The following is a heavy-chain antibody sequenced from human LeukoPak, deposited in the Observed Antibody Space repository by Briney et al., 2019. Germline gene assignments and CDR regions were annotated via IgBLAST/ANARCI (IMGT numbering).Heavy chain of an antibody. CDR2: ISWDGGSS. CDR3: ATDNEY. Sequence: GGSLRLSCAASGFTFDDYAMHWVRQAPGKGLEWVSLISWDGGSSYYADSVKGRFTISRDNSKNSLYLQMNSLRAEDTALYYCATDNEYWGQGTLVTVSS. J-gene: IGHJ4*02. CDR1: GFTFDDYA. V-gene: IGHV3-43D*04. D-gene: IGHD1-1*01.